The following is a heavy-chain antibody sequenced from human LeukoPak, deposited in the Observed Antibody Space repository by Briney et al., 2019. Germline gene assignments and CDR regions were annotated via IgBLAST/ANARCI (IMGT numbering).Heavy chain of an antibody. CDR2: ISSSSSYI. D-gene: IGHD2-2*01. CDR1: GFTFSSYS. V-gene: IGHV3-21*01. CDR3: ARDSAYCSSTSCYVDAFDI. J-gene: IGHJ3*02. Sequence: GGSLRLSCAASGFTFSSYSMNWVRQAPGKGLEWVSPISSSSSYIYYADSVKGRFTISRDNAKNSLYLQMNSLRAEDTAVYYCARDSAYCSSTSCYVDAFDIWGQGTMVTVSS.